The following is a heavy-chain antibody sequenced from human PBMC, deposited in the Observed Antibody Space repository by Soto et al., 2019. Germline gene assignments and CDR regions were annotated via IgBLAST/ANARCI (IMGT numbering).Heavy chain of an antibody. J-gene: IGHJ6*03. CDR1: GGSISSSSYY. D-gene: IGHD5-12*01. Sequence: SETLSLTCTVSGGSISSSSYYWGWIRQPPGKGLEWIGSIYYSGITYYNPSLKSRVTISVDTSKNHFSLKLSSVTAADTAVYYCARHLRSPTGKYHYYYYMDVWGKGTTVTVSS. CDR3: ARHLRSPTGKYHYYYYMDV. CDR2: IYYSGIT. V-gene: IGHV4-39*01.